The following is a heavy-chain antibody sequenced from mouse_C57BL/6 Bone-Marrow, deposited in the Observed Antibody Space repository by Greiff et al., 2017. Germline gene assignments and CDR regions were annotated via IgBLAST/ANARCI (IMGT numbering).Heavy chain of an antibody. D-gene: IGHD2-4*01. J-gene: IGHJ4*01. Sequence: QVHVKQSGAELVKPGASVKLSCKASGYTFTEYTIHWVKQRSGQGLEWIGWFYPGSGSIKYNEKFKDKATLTADKSSSTVYMELRRLTSEDSAVYFCSRHPYYDYDLYYAMDYWGQGTSVTVSS. CDR1: GYTFTEYT. CDR2: FYPGSGSI. CDR3: SRHPYYDYDLYYAMDY. V-gene: IGHV1-62-2*01.